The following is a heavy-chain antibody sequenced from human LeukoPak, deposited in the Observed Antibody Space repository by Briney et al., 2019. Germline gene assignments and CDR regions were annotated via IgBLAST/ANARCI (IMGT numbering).Heavy chain of an antibody. V-gene: IGHV7-4-1*02. CDR3: ARAYQPLGGLSFPDY. Sequence: ASVKVSCKASGYTFTSYDINWVRQATGQGLEWMGWINPNTGNPTYAQGFTGRLVFSLDTSVSTAYLQISSLKAEDTAVYYCARAYQPLGGLSFPDYWGQGTLVTVSS. D-gene: IGHD3-16*02. CDR2: INPNTGNP. CDR1: GYTFTSYD. J-gene: IGHJ4*02.